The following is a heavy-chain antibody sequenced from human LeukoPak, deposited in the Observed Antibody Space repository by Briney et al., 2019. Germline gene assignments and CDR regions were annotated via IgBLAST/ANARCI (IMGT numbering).Heavy chain of an antibody. CDR2: IGSSSSTI. Sequence: GGSLRLSCAASGFTFSSYSMNWVRQAPGKGLEWASYIGSSSSTIYYADSVKGRFTISRDNAKNSLYLQMNSLRAEDTAVYYCARESIFGVAGLTVFDYWGQGTLVTVSS. D-gene: IGHD3-3*01. V-gene: IGHV3-48*01. J-gene: IGHJ4*02. CDR1: GFTFSSYS. CDR3: ARESIFGVAGLTVFDY.